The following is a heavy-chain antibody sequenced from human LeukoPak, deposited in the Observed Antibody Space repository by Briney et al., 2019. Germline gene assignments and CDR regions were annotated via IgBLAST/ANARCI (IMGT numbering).Heavy chain of an antibody. CDR2: INYSGTT. D-gene: IGHD1-26*01. Sequence: SQNLSLTRSVSGDSLSSSRYYWGWIRQPPGKGLECIGSINYSGTTYYNPSLKSRATISVDTSKNQFSLRLSSMTVADTAVYYCARLSIVGATSSYYMDVWGKGTTVTVSS. CDR1: GDSLSSSRYY. V-gene: IGHV4-39*01. CDR3: ARLSIVGATSSYYMDV. J-gene: IGHJ6*03.